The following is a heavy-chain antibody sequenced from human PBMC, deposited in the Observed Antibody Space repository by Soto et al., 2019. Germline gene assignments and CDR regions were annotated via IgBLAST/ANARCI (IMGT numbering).Heavy chain of an antibody. CDR3: ARETGSYNWTDGLMDV. J-gene: IGHJ6*02. CDR2: IDTGSTYI. Sequence: EVQLVESGGGLVKPGGSLRLSCAASGFTFSNFTMNWVRQAPGKGLEWVSSIDTGSTYIYYADSVTGRFTISRDNAKKSVYLQMDTLRAEDTAVYYCARETGSYNWTDGLMDVWGQGTTVTVSS. D-gene: IGHD1-20*01. CDR1: GFTFSNFT. V-gene: IGHV3-21*02.